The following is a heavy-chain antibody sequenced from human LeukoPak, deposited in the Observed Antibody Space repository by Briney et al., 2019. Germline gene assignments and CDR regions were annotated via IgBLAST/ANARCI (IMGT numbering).Heavy chain of an antibody. CDR3: ARRGQRSDGDYKEDFDY. Sequence: GESLKTSCKGSGYSFTSYWIGWVRQMPGKGLEWMGIIYPGDSDTRYSPSFQGQVTISADKSISTAYLRWSSLKASDTAMYYCARRGQRSDGDYKEDFDYWGQGTLVTVSS. D-gene: IGHD4-17*01. J-gene: IGHJ4*02. CDR2: IYPGDSDT. V-gene: IGHV5-51*01. CDR1: GYSFTSYW.